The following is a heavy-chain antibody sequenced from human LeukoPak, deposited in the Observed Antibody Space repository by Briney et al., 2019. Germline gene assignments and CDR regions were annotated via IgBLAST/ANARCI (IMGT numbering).Heavy chain of an antibody. CDR2: IYNDGST. V-gene: IGHV3-53*01. CDR1: GLTVSSSY. CDR3: ARNILFAFDI. J-gene: IGHJ3*02. Sequence: RSGGSLRLSCAVSGLTVSSSYMSWVRQAPGKGLEWVSIIYNDGSTYYADSMKGRFTISRVNSKNTLYLQVNSLRAEDTAMYYCARNILFAFDIWGQGTMVTVSS.